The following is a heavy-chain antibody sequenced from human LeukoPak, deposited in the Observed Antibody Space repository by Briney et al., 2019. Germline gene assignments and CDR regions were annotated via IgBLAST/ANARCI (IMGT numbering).Heavy chain of an antibody. J-gene: IGHJ4*02. Sequence: GGSLRLSCAASGFTFSNYWMHWVRQAPGKGLQWFSRINPDGVYTSYADSVKGRFTISRDNAKNTLFLQMHSLSAEDTGVYYCTRDTFGGDDFWGQGALVTVSS. V-gene: IGHV3-74*01. CDR1: GFTFSNYW. CDR2: INPDGVYT. CDR3: TRDTFGGDDF. D-gene: IGHD3-10*01.